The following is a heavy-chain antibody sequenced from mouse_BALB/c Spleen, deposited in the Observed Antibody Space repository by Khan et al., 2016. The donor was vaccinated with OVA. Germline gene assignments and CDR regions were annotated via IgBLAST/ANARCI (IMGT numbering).Heavy chain of an antibody. J-gene: IGHJ3*01. CDR1: GYTFTSYY. CDR2: INPSNGGT. Sequence: QVQLQQSGAELVKPGASVKLSCKASGYTFTSYYMYWVKQRPGQGLEWIGEINPSNGGTNFNEKFKSKATLTVDKSSSTAYMQLSSLTSEESAVYDGTRGGYGGFAYWGQGTLVTVSA. CDR3: TRGGYGGFAY. V-gene: IGHV1S81*02. D-gene: IGHD3-1*01.